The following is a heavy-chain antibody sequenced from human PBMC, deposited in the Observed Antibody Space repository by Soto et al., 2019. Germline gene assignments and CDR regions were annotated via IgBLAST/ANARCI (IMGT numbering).Heavy chain of an antibody. CDR2: ISSSSSYT. Sequence: SLRLSCAASGFTFSDYYMSWIRQAPGKGLEWVSYISSSSSYTNYADSVKGRFTISRDNAKNSLYLQMNSLRAEDTAVYYCAREDCSSTSCYSYFDYWGQGTLVTVSS. J-gene: IGHJ4*02. CDR3: AREDCSSTSCYSYFDY. D-gene: IGHD2-2*01. V-gene: IGHV3-11*06. CDR1: GFTFSDYY.